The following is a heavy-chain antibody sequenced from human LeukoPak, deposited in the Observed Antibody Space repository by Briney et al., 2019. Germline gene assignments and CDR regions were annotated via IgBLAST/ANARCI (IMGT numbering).Heavy chain of an antibody. V-gene: IGHV3-7*01. Sequence: GGSLRLSCAASEFTFSGYWMSWVRQAPGKGLEWVANIKQDGSEKYYVDSVKGRFTISRDNAKNSLYLQMNSLRAEDTAVYYCARELDIVATSQYYFDYWGQGTLVTVSS. CDR3: ARELDIVATSQYYFDY. CDR1: EFTFSGYW. CDR2: IKQDGSEK. J-gene: IGHJ4*02. D-gene: IGHD5-12*01.